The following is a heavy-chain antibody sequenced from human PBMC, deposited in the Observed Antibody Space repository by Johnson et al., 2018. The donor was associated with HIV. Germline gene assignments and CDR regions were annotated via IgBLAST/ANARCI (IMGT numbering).Heavy chain of an antibody. V-gene: IGHV3-9*01. CDR2: ISWNSGSI. J-gene: IGHJ3*02. CDR3: ARTLRYFDWLDSYGAFDI. D-gene: IGHD3-9*01. CDR1: GFTFDDYA. Sequence: VQLVESGGGLVQPGRSLRLSCAASGFTFDDYAMHWVRQAPGKGLEWVSGISWNSGSIGYADSVKGRFTISRDNAKNSLYLQMNSLRAEDTAVYYCARTLRYFDWLDSYGAFDIWGQGTMVTVSS.